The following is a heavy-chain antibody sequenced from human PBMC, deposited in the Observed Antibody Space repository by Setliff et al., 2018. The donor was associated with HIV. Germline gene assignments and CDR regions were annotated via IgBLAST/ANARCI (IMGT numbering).Heavy chain of an antibody. CDR1: GDSITRVSSF. D-gene: IGHD3-22*01. V-gene: IGHV4-61*02. Sequence: SETLSLTCTVSGDSITRVSSFWSWIRQPAGKGLEYLGLIFTSGTIRYNPSLKSRLTLSRDTSKNQISLRLTSTTVADTAVYYCARGVDYYTDHADIWGQGALVTVSS. J-gene: IGHJ4*02. CDR2: IFTSGTI. CDR3: ARGVDYYTDHADI.